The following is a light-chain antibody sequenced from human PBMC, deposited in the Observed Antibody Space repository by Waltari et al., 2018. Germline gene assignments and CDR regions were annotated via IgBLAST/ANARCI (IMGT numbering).Light chain of an antibody. CDR3: QQRSDRPPVS. CDR2: DAS. CDR1: QTVGTY. J-gene: IGKJ2*03. V-gene: IGKV3-11*01. Sequence: EIVLTQSPATLSLSPGERATLSCTASQTVGTYLACYQQKPRQAPRLLIYDASNRATGIPARFSGSGSGTDFTLTISSLEPADSAGYYCQQRSDRPPVSFGQGTKLEIK.